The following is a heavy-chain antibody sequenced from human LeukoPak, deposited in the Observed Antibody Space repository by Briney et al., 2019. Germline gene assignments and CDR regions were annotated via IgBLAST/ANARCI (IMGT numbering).Heavy chain of an antibody. CDR2: IYPGDSDT. D-gene: IGHD5-18*01. V-gene: IGHV5-51*01. J-gene: IGHJ5*02. Sequence: GESLKISCKGSGYSFTSYWIGWVRQMPGKGLEWMGIIYPGDSDTRYSPSFRGQVTISADKSISTAYLQWSSLKASDTAMYYCARRPYSYGLGDWFDPWGQGTLVTVSS. CDR1: GYSFTSYW. CDR3: ARRPYSYGLGDWFDP.